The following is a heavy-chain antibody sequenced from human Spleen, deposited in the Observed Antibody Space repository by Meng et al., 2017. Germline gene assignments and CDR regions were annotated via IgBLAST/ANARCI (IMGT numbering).Heavy chain of an antibody. CDR1: GFTFSSYA. CDR3: ARETSRWQPFDY. D-gene: IGHD4-23*01. V-gene: IGHV3-30*04. CDR2: MSHDGSNK. J-gene: IGHJ4*02. Sequence: GESLKISCPASGFTFSSYAMHWVRQAPGKGLAWVAVMSHDGSNKYYADSVKGRFTISRDNSKSTLYLQMNSLRTEDTAVYYCARETSRWQPFDYWGQGTLVTVSS.